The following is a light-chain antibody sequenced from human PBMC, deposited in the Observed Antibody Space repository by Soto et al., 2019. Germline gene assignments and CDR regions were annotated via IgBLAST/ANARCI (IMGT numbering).Light chain of an antibody. CDR1: QSVSSY. V-gene: IGKV3-11*01. CDR3: QQGDT. J-gene: IGKJ2*01. CDR2: DAS. Sequence: DIVMTQSPDSLAVSLGERATLSCRASQSVSSYLAWYQQKPGQAPRLLIYDASNRATGIPARFSGSGSGTDFTLTISSLEPEDFAVYYCQQGDTFGQGTKLEIK.